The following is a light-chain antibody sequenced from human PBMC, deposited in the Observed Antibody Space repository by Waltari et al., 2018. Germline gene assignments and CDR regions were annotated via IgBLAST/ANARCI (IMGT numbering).Light chain of an antibody. Sequence: EVVLTQSPATLSLSPGERATLSCRASQSVSNSLAWYRQNPGQAPSLLIYDASPRSAGIPGRFSGSGSGTDFTLTISSLEPEDFAVYYCQLRTGWPMTFGQGTRLEIK. V-gene: IGKV3-11*01. J-gene: IGKJ5*01. CDR1: QSVSNS. CDR3: QLRTGWPMT. CDR2: DAS.